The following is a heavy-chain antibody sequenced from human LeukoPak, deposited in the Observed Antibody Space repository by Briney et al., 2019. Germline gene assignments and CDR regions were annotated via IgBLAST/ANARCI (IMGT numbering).Heavy chain of an antibody. Sequence: GRSLRLSCAASGFTFDEYAMHWVRQAPGKGLEWVSGISWNSGSIGYADSVKGRFTISRDNAKNSLYLQMNSLRAEDTALYYCAKDSTPDYGGNSDWFDPWGQGTLVTVSS. CDR3: AKDSTPDYGGNSDWFDP. D-gene: IGHD4-23*01. CDR2: ISWNSGSI. V-gene: IGHV3-9*01. CDR1: GFTFDEYA. J-gene: IGHJ5*02.